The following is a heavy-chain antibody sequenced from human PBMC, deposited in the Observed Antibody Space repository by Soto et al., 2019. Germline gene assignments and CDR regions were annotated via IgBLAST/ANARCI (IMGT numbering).Heavy chain of an antibody. D-gene: IGHD4-17*01. CDR2: IRSKANSDAT. Sequence: EVQLVESGGGLVQPGGSLKLSCAASGFTFSGSAMHWVRQASGKGLEWVGRIRSKANSDATAYAASVKGRFTISRDDSKNTAYLQMNSLKTEDTAVYYCTRLYGDYSNDYWGQGTLVTVSS. CDR3: TRLYGDYSNDY. J-gene: IGHJ4*02. CDR1: GFTFSGSA. V-gene: IGHV3-73*02.